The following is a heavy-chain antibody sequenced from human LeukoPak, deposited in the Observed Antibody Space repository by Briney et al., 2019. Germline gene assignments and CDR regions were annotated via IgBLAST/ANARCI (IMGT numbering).Heavy chain of an antibody. D-gene: IGHD1/OR15-1a*01. V-gene: IGHV3-23*01. J-gene: IGHJ4*02. CDR2: IANSGGST. CDR1: GFTFTTYA. CDR3: AKSHSVEQRGYFDY. Sequence: GGSLRLSCAASGFTFTTYAMSWVRLAPGEGLEWVSTIANSGGSTYYADSVKGRFTISRDNSKNTLYLQMNSLRAEDMAVYYCAKSHSVEQRGYFDYWGQGTLVTVSS.